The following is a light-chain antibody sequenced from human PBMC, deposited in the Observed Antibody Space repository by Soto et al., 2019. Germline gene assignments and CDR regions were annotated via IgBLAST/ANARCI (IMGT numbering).Light chain of an antibody. CDR3: ASFRSGTILV. CDR1: RSDIGDSNF. J-gene: IGLJ1*01. V-gene: IGLV2-14*01. Sequence: ALTQPASVSGSPGQSVTISCTGPRSDIGDSNFISWYQHSPGKAPRLLIYQVNNRPSGVSGRFSGSKAGNTASLTISGLLDDDEADYFCASFRSGTILVFGSGTKVNVL. CDR2: QVN.